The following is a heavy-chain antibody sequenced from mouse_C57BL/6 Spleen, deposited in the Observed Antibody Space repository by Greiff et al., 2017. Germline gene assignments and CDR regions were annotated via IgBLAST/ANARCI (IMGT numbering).Heavy chain of an antibody. J-gene: IGHJ2*01. CDR1: GFTFSDYY. Sequence: EVQLVESEGGLVQPGSSMKLSCTASGFTFSDYYMAWVRQVPEKGLEWVANINYDGSSTYYLDSLKSRFIISRDNAKNILYLQMSSLKSEDTATYYCARESNYVFECRGQGTTLTVSS. V-gene: IGHV5-16*01. D-gene: IGHD2-5*01. CDR2: INYDGSST. CDR3: ARESNYVFEC.